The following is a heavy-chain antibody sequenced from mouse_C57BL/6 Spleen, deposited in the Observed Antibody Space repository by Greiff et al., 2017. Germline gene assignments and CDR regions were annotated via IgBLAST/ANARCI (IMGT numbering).Heavy chain of an antibody. CDR2: ISYDGSN. Sequence: EVKLVESGPGLVKPSQSLSLTCSVTGYSITSGYYWNWIRQFPGNKLEWMGYISYDGSNNYNPSLKNRISITRDTSKNQFFLKLNSVTTEDTATYYCARIYDGYPDYWGQGTSVTVSS. D-gene: IGHD2-3*01. CDR3: ARIYDGYPDY. J-gene: IGHJ4*01. CDR1: GYSITSGYY. V-gene: IGHV3-6*01.